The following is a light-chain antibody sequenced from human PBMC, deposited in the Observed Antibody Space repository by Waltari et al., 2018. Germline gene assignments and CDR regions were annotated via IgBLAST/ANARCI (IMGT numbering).Light chain of an antibody. J-gene: IGLJ1*01. CDR2: QND. CDR1: GLGEPP. CDR3: HAWDKTRGV. V-gene: IGLV3-1*01. Sequence: SFELTQAPSVSVSPGQTATISCSGVGLGEPPICCFQQNPGQSPILVRFQNDRRPSGVPERFSGSRSGDTATLTISGTQAMDEADYYCHAWDKTRGVFGGGTKVSVL.